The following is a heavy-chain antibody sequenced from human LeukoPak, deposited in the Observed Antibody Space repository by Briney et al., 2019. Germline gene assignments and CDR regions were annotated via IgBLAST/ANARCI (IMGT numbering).Heavy chain of an antibody. CDR2: ISWNSGSI. CDR3: ARGLNYGGSGYYFDS. D-gene: IGHD3-22*01. J-gene: IGHJ4*02. CDR1: GFTFDDYA. Sequence: GGSLRLSCAASGFTFDDYAMHWVRQAPGKGLEWVSGISWNSGSIGYADSVKGRFTISRDNAKNSLYLQMNSLRAEDTALYYCARGLNYGGSGYYFDSWGPGTLVTVSS. V-gene: IGHV3-9*01.